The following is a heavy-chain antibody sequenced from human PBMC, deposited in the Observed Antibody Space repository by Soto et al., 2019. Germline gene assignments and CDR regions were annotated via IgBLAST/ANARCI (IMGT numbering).Heavy chain of an antibody. V-gene: IGHV5-51*01. J-gene: IGHJ4*02. CDR3: ARQDGDGLFYFDY. Sequence: PGEALKISGKGSGYTFKIYWIAWVREMPGKGREWVGVIDPVYSDTRYSPSCQGQVTISADKSTNTAYLQWSSLQASDTAIYYCARQDGDGLFYFDYWGQGTPVTVSS. D-gene: IGHD4-17*01. CDR2: IDPVYSDT. CDR1: GYTFKIYW.